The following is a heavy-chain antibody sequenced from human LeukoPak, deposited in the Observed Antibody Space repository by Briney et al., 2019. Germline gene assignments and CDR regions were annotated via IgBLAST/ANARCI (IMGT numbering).Heavy chain of an antibody. D-gene: IGHD3-10*01. CDR1: GFTFSSYD. CDR2: IGPGGEI. J-gene: IGHJ3*02. Sequence: GSLRLSCAASGFTFSSYDMHWVRQATGKGLEWVSAIGPGGEIYYPGSVKGRFTISRENAKNSLYLQMNSLSPGDTAVYYCAGGGGFYGSGSYYNDAFDIWGQGTMVTVSS. V-gene: IGHV3-13*04. CDR3: AGGGGFYGSGSYYNDAFDI.